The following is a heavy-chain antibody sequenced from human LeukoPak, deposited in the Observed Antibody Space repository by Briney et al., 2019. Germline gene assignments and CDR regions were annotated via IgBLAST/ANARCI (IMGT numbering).Heavy chain of an antibody. V-gene: IGHV1-18*01. CDR3: ARDHPRRGYSGYDYGY. CDR1: GYTFTSYG. J-gene: IGHJ4*02. Sequence: GASVKVSCKASGYTFTSYGISWVRQAPGQGLEWMGWISAYNGNTNHAQKLQGRVTMTTDTSTSTAYMELRSLRSDDTAVYYCARDHPRRGYSGYDYGYWGQGTLVTVSS. D-gene: IGHD5-12*01. CDR2: ISAYNGNT.